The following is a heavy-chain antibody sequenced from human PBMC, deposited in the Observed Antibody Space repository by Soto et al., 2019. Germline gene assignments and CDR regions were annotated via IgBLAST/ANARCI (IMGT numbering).Heavy chain of an antibody. J-gene: IGHJ6*02. D-gene: IGHD3-3*01. Sequence: GESLKISCKGSGYKFSTYWIGWVRQMTGEGLEWMGIIYPGDSDTRYSPSFQGQVTISADKSISTAYLQWSSLKASDTVIYYCARPLSYDFWSGSFVWGQGTTVTVSS. CDR1: GYKFSTYW. CDR3: ARPLSYDFWSGSFV. CDR2: IYPGDSDT. V-gene: IGHV5-51*01.